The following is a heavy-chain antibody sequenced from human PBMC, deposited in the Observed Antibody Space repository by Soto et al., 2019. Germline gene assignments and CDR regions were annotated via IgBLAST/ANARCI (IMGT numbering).Heavy chain of an antibody. J-gene: IGHJ5*02. D-gene: IGHD2-15*01. CDR2: IYYSGST. CDR3: ARAVVVAAIWFDP. Sequence: QVQLQESGPGLVKPSQTLSLTCTVSGGSISSGGYYWSWIRQHPGKGLEWIGYIYYSGSTYYNPSLKSRVTISVDMSKNQVSLKLSSVTAADTAVYYCARAVVVAAIWFDPWGQGTLVTVSS. CDR1: GGSISSGGYY. V-gene: IGHV4-31*03.